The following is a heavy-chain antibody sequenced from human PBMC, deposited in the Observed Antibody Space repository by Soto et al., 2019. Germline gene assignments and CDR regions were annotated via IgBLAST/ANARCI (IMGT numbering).Heavy chain of an antibody. CDR2: IYYSGST. CDR3: ASRHVDTAMVGIGRFDY. J-gene: IGHJ4*02. V-gene: IGHV4-31*03. Sequence: SETLSLTCTVSGGSISSGGYYWSWIRQHPGKGLEWIGYIYYSGSTYYNPSLKSRVTISVDTSKNQFSLKLSSVTAADTAVYYCASRHVDTAMVGIGRFDYWGQGTLVTVSS. CDR1: GGSISSGGYY. D-gene: IGHD5-18*01.